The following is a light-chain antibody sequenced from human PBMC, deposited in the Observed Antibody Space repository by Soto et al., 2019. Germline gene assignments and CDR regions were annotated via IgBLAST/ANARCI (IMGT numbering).Light chain of an antibody. V-gene: IGKV3-11*01. CDR1: QRVRSY. Sequence: EIVLTQSPVTLSLSPGESATLSCRTSQRVRSYLAWYQQKPGQAPRLLMYDASNRATGIPARFRGSGSGTDFTLTISSLEPEDFAVYYCQQRSDWPLTFGGGTKVEI. CDR2: DAS. CDR3: QQRSDWPLT. J-gene: IGKJ4*01.